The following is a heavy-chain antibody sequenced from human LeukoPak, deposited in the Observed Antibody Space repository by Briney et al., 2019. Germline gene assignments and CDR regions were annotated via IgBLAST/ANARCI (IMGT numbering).Heavy chain of an antibody. CDR2: ISYDGSNK. J-gene: IGHJ4*02. Sequence: GGSLRLSCAASGFTFSSYGMHWVRQAPGKGLEWVAVISYDGSNKYYADSVKGRFTISRENSKNTLYLQMNSLRAADAAVYYCAKKSGAWDTAMAAGYFDYWGQGTLVTVPS. V-gene: IGHV3-30*18. D-gene: IGHD5-18*01. CDR1: GFTFSSYG. CDR3: AKKSGAWDTAMAAGYFDY.